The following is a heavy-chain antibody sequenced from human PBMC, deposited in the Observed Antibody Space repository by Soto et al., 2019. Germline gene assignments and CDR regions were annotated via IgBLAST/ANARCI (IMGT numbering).Heavy chain of an antibody. CDR2: IYASSGST. Sequence: QVQLMQSEAEVKKPGASVKVSCKASGYTFTSYNVHWVRQAPGQGLEWMGIIYASSGSTTYAQNFQGRLTVTRDTSTSTVYMELSSLRSDDTSVYYCFRGGCPDYGKEGRYWGQGTLVTVSS. CDR1: GYTFTSYN. D-gene: IGHD4-17*01. J-gene: IGHJ4*02. CDR3: FRGGCPDYGKEGRY. V-gene: IGHV1-46*01.